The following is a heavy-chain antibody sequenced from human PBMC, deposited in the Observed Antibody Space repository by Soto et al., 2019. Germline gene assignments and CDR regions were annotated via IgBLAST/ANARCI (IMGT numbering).Heavy chain of an antibody. CDR1: GGSFSGYY. CDR3: ARDSVGYDFWSRYYGFVY. J-gene: IGHJ4*02. D-gene: IGHD3-3*01. V-gene: IGHV4-34*01. CDR2: INHSGST. Sequence: PSETLSLTCAVYGGSFSGYYWSWIRQPPGKGLEWIGEINHSGSTNYNPSLKSRVTISVDTSKNQFSLKLSSVTAADTAVYYCARDSVGYDFWSRYYGFVYWGQGTLVTVSS.